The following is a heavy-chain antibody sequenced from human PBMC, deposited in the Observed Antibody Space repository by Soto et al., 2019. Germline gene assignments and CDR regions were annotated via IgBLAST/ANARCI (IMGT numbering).Heavy chain of an antibody. Sequence: EVQLLESGGGLVQPGGSLRLSCAASGFTFSSYAMNWVRQAPGKGLEWVSVISGSDGSTYYADSVKGRFTISRDNSKNTLNLQMNSLRAEDTAXYYXXRXSXXWYFDYWGQGTLVTVSS. J-gene: IGHJ4*02. V-gene: IGHV3-23*01. CDR3: XRXSXXWYFDY. D-gene: IGHD6-13*01. CDR2: ISGSDGST. CDR1: GFTFSSYA.